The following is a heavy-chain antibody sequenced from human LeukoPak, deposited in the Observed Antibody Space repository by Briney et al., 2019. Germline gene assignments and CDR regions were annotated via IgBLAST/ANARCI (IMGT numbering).Heavy chain of an antibody. CDR1: GYTFTSYD. CDR2: MNPNSGNT. CDR3: ARGNLGLWFRELFQGWFDP. Sequence: GASVKVSCKASGYTFTSYDINWVRQATGQGLEWMGWMNPNSGNTGYAQKFQGRVTITRNTSISTAYMELSSLRSEDTAVYYCARGNLGLWFRELFQGWFDPWGQGTLVTVSS. D-gene: IGHD3-10*01. V-gene: IGHV1-8*03. J-gene: IGHJ5*02.